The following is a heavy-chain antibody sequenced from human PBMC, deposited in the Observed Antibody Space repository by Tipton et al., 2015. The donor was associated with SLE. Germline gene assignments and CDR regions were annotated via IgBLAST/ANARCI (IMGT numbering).Heavy chain of an antibody. D-gene: IGHD3-22*01. Sequence: LRLSCTVSGDSISSGSYYWSWIRQPAGKGLEWIGRIDTSGSTNYNPSLKSRVTISVDTSKNQFSLKLSSVTAADTAVYYCARVGFHYDSSGYPFYYYYYMDVWGKGTTVTVSS. CDR1: GDSISSGSYY. J-gene: IGHJ6*03. CDR3: ARVGFHYDSSGYPFYYYYYMDV. V-gene: IGHV4-61*02. CDR2: IDTSGST.